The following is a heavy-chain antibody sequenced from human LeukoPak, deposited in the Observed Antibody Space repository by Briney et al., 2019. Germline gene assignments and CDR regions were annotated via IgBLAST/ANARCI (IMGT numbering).Heavy chain of an antibody. D-gene: IGHD2-2*01. CDR3: ARGRYCSSTSCPTTGFDP. J-gene: IGHJ5*02. CDR1: GGSISSGSYY. CDR2: IYTSGST. Sequence: SETLSLTCTVSGGSISSGSYYWSWIRQPAGKGLEWIGRIYTSGSTNYNPSLKSRVTISVDTSKNQFSLKLSSVTAADTAVYYCARGRYCSSTSCPTTGFDPWGQGTLVTVSS. V-gene: IGHV4-61*02.